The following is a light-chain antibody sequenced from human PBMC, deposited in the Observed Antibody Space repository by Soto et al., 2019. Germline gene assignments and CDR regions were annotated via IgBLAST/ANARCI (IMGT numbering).Light chain of an antibody. Sequence: EIVMTQSPATLSVSPGERATLSCRASQGVNSNLAWYQQKPGQAPRLVIYGASTRATGIPAWFSGSGSGTYVPLIISRLQYDDFADYYYQQYKNFWTFGQGTKVEIK. V-gene: IGKV3-15*01. CDR1: QGVNSN. CDR3: QQYKNFWT. CDR2: GAS. J-gene: IGKJ1*01.